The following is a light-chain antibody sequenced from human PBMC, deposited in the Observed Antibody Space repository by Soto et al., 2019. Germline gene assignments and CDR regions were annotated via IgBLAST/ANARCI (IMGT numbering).Light chain of an antibody. CDR2: HAS. J-gene: IGKJ2*01. CDR3: QERANGPPLYT. Sequence: EIVLTQSPATLSLSAGERATLSCRASQSVSTFLAWYQQKPGQVPRLLISHASNRATGIPARFSGSGSGTDFTLTISSLGPEDFAVYFCQERANGPPLYTFGQGTKLEIK. CDR1: QSVSTF. V-gene: IGKV3-11*01.